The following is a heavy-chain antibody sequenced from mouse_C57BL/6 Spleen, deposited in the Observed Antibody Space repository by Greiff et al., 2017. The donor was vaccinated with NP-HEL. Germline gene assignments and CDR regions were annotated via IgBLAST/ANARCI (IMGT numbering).Heavy chain of an antibody. CDR3: ARGDYGNYVGFAY. CDR2: IYPSDSET. Sequence: QVQLQQPGAELVRPGSSVKLSCKASGYTFTSYWMDWVKQRPGQGLEWIGNIYPSDSETHYNQKFKDKATLTVDKSSSTAYMQLSSLTSEDSAVYYCARGDYGNYVGFAYWGQGTLVTVSA. J-gene: IGHJ3*01. CDR1: GYTFTSYW. V-gene: IGHV1-61*01. D-gene: IGHD2-1*01.